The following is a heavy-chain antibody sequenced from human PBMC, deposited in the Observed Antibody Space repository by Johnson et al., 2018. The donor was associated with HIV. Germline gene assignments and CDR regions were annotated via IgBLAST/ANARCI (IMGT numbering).Heavy chain of an antibody. D-gene: IGHD6-19*01. J-gene: IGHJ3*02. V-gene: IGHV3-7*03. CDR3: TTARNRLWSSSGWTGFWAFDI. CDR2: IKQDGSEK. Sequence: VQLVESGGGLVQPGGSLRLSCAASGFTFSSYWMSWVRQAPGKGLEWVANIKQDGSEKYYVDSVKGRFTNSRDNAKNSLYLQMNSLKTEDTAVYYCTTARNRLWSSSGWTGFWAFDIWGKGHWSPSLQ. CDR1: GFTFSSYW.